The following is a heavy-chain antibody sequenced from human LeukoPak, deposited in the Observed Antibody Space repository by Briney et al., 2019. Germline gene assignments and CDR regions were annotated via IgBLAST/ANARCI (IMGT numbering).Heavy chain of an antibody. J-gene: IGHJ4*02. Sequence: SQTLSLTCTVSGGSFSSGDYYWTWIRQPPGKGLEWIGYIYYSGSTSYNPSLKSRVTISVDTSKNQFSLKLTSVTAADTAVYYCARDLVASYWGQGILVTVSS. V-gene: IGHV4-30-4*01. D-gene: IGHD5-12*01. CDR1: GGSFSSGDYY. CDR3: ARDLVASY. CDR2: IYYSGST.